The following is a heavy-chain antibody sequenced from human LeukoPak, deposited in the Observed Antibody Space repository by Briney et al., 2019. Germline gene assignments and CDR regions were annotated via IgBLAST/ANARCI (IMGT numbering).Heavy chain of an antibody. V-gene: IGHV5-51*01. D-gene: IGHD2-8*01. CDR3: ARQSYNTKSIDF. J-gene: IGHJ4*02. CDR1: GYSFTSYW. CDR2: IYRGDSDT. Sequence: GESLKISCKGSGYSFTSYWIGWVRQMPGKGLEWMGIIYRGDSDTRYSPSFQGQVTISADKSINTAYLQWSSLMASDTAIYFCARQSYNTKSIDFWGQGNRVTVPS.